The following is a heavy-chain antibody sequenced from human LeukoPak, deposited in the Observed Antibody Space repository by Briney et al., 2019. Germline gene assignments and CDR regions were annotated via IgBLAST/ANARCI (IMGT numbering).Heavy chain of an antibody. CDR1: GFTFSTYS. D-gene: IGHD2-15*01. Sequence: GGSLRLPCAASGFTFSTYSMNWVRQAPGEGLEWVSSISISSNYIYYADSVKGRFTISRDNAKNSLYLQMNSLRAEDTAVYYCARDPSCSGGSCYDYFDYWGRGTLVTVSS. V-gene: IGHV3-21*01. J-gene: IGHJ4*02. CDR2: ISISSNYI. CDR3: ARDPSCSGGSCYDYFDY.